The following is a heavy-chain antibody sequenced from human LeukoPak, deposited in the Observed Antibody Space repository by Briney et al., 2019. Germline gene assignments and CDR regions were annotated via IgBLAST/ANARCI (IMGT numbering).Heavy chain of an antibody. Sequence: GALRLSCAASGFTFSSYSMNWIRQAPGKGLEWVSYISSSSSTIYYADSVKGRFTISRDNAKNSLYLQMNSLRAEDTAVYYCARGREAVAFDIWGQGTMVTVSS. V-gene: IGHV3-48*01. D-gene: IGHD1-26*01. J-gene: IGHJ3*02. CDR3: ARGREAVAFDI. CDR2: ISSSSSTI. CDR1: GFTFSSYS.